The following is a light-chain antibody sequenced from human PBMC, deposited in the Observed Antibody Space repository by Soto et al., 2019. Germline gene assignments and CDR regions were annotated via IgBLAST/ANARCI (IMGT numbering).Light chain of an antibody. Sequence: QSALTQPASVSGSPGQSITISCTGTSSDVGGYNYVSWYQQYPGKAPKLMIYEVTHRPSGVSNRFSGSKSGNTASLTVSGLQAEDEADYYCSSYAASNNRVFGGGTKVTVL. CDR3: SSYAASNNRV. J-gene: IGLJ3*02. V-gene: IGLV2-14*01. CDR2: EVT. CDR1: SSDVGGYNY.